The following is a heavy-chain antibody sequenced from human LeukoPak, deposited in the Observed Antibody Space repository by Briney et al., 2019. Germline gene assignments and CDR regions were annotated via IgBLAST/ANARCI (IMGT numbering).Heavy chain of an antibody. V-gene: IGHV3-33*01. Sequence: TGRSLRLSCAASRFTFSSYGMHWVRQAPGKGLEWVAFIWYDGSNKYYADSVKGRFTISRDNAKNSLYLQMNSLRAEDTAVYYCARGAYYYEDWGQGTLVTVSS. D-gene: IGHD3-22*01. J-gene: IGHJ4*02. CDR1: RFTFSSYG. CDR3: ARGAYYYED. CDR2: IWYDGSNK.